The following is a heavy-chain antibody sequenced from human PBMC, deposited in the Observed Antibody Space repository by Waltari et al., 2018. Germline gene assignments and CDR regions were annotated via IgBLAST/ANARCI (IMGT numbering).Heavy chain of an antibody. J-gene: IGHJ4*02. CDR2: IYHSGST. V-gene: IGHV4-38-2*01. CDR3: ARLGQQLVGPVNY. Sequence: QVQLQESGPGLVKPSETLSLTCAVSGYSISSGYYWGWIRQPPGKGLEWIGSIYHSGSTSVNPSLKSRVTISVDTAKTQFSLKLSSVSAADTAVYYCARLGQQLVGPVNYWGQGTLVTVSS. D-gene: IGHD6-13*01. CDR1: GYSISSGYY.